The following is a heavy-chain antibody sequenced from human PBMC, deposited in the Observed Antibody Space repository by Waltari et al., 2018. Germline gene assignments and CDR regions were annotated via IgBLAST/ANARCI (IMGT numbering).Heavy chain of an antibody. D-gene: IGHD3-16*01. CDR2: IYYSGST. V-gene: IGHV4-59*01. CDR3: ARGSTYYVWGSYTYYGMDV. J-gene: IGHJ6*02. Sequence: QVQLQESGPGLVKPSETLSLTCTVSGGSISSYYWSWIRQPPGKGLEWIGYIYYSGSTNYNPYLQSRVTIAVDTSKNQFSLKLSSVTAADTTVYYCARGSTYYVWGSYTYYGMDVWGQGTTVTVSS. CDR1: GGSISSYY.